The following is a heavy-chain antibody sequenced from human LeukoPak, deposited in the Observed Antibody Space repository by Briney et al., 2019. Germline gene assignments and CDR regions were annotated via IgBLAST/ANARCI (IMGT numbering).Heavy chain of an antibody. CDR3: ARDAAVAGTSGWFDP. Sequence: SQTLSLTFTVSGGSISSGSYYWSWIRQPAGKGLEWIGRIYTSGSTNYNPSLKSRVTISVDTSKNQFSLKLSSVTAADTAVYYCARDAAVAGTSGWFDPWGQGTLVTVSS. V-gene: IGHV4-61*02. J-gene: IGHJ5*02. CDR2: IYTSGST. CDR1: GGSISSGSYY. D-gene: IGHD6-19*01.